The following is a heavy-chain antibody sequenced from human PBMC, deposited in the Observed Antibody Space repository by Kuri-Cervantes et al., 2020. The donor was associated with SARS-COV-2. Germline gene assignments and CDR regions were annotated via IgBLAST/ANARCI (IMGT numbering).Heavy chain of an antibody. J-gene: IGHJ4*02. CDR1: GFTFSSYS. V-gene: IGHV3-21*04. Sequence: GGSLRLSCAASGFTFSSYSMNWVRQAPGKGLEWVSSISSSSSYIYYADSVKGRFTISRDNAKNSLYLQMNSLRAEDTAVYYCAKDSPVRLTVTTGYFDYWGQGTLVTVSS. D-gene: IGHD4-17*01. CDR3: AKDSPVRLTVTTGYFDY. CDR2: ISSSSSYI.